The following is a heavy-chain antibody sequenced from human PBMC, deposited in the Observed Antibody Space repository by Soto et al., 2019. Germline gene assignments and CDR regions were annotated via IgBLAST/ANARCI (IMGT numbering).Heavy chain of an antibody. CDR3: AKDLGPLRLLNYYFYGLDV. CDR2: IESGGST. Sequence: GGSLRRSCNASGFTVSSTCMRWVRQAPGMGLEWVAVIESGGSTHYADSVKGRFTISRDIPKNMIYLQLHTLRAEDTAVYYCAKDLGPLRLLNYYFYGLDVWGQGTTVTVSS. V-gene: IGHV3-53*01. CDR1: GFTVSSTC. J-gene: IGHJ6*02. D-gene: IGHD2-15*01.